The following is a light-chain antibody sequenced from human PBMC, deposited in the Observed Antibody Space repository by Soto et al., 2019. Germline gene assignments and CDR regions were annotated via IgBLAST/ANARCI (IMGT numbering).Light chain of an antibody. CDR3: QQYGSSPWT. J-gene: IGKJ1*01. V-gene: IGKV3-20*01. CDR1: QSISDT. CDR2: GAS. Sequence: EIVMTQSPATPSVSPWGRATLSCGASQSISDTLAWYQQKPGQAPRLLIHGASTRATGIPDRFSGSGSGTEFTLTISRLEPEDFAVYYCQQYGSSPWTFGQGTKVDIK.